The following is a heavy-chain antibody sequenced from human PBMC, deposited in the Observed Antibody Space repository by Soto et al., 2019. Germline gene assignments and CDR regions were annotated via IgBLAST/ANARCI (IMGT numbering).Heavy chain of an antibody. J-gene: IGHJ5*01. CDR2: IKSKTDGGTT. CDR1: GFTFSNAW. CDR3: TTGSSSWFDY. V-gene: IGHV3-15*01. D-gene: IGHD6-13*01. Sequence: GGSLRLSCAASGFTFSNAWMSWVRQAPGKGVEGVGLIKSKTDGGTTDYAAPLKGRFTISRDDSKNSLYLQMNSLKTEDTAVYYCTTGSSSWFDYWGQGTLVTVSS.